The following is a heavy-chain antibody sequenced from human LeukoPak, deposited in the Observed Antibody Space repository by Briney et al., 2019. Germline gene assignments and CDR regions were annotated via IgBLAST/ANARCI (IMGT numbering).Heavy chain of an antibody. CDR2: ISSSSSYI. V-gene: IGHV3-21*01. CDR1: GFTFSSYS. D-gene: IGHD5-24*01. Sequence: GGSLRLSCAASGFTFSSYSMNWVRQAPGKGLEWVSSISSSSSYIYYADSVKGRFTISRDNAKNSLYLKMNSLRAEDTAVYYCAREKVEMATISPFDYWGQGTLVTVSS. J-gene: IGHJ4*02. CDR3: AREKVEMATISPFDY.